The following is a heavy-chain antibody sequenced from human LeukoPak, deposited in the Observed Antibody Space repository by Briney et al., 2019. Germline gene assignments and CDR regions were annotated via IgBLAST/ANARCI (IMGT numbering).Heavy chain of an antibody. CDR3: ARGSWQLAEEVY. CDR2: INHERTT. J-gene: IGHJ4*02. D-gene: IGHD6-6*01. Sequence: SETLSLTCAVYGGSFSGYFWSWIRQSPGKGLEWIGQINHERTTNYNPSLKSRVTISVDTSKNQFSLKLSSVTAADTAVYYCARGSWQLAEEVYWGQGTLVTVSS. CDR1: GGSFSGYF. V-gene: IGHV4-34*01.